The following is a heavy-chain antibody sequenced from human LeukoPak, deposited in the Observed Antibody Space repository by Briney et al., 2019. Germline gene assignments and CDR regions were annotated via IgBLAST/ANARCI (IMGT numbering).Heavy chain of an antibody. D-gene: IGHD6-19*01. V-gene: IGHV4-4*02. J-gene: IGHJ4*02. CDR2: IYHSGST. CDR3: ARVGPAVAGEFDY. CDR1: GGSISSSNW. Sequence: PSETLSLTCAVSGGSISSSNWWSWVRQPPGKGLEWIGEIYHSGSTNYNPSLKSRVTISVDKSKNQFSLKLSSVTAAGTAVYYCARVGPAVAGEFDYWGQGTLVTVSS.